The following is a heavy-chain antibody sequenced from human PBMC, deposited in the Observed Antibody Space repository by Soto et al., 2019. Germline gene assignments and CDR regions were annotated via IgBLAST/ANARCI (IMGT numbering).Heavy chain of an antibody. Sequence: GESLKISCKDSGYSFTTYWMTWVRQMRGKGLEWMGKTDPSDSYTNYSPSFQGHVTISADKSISTAYLQWSSLKASDTAMYYCARPTLPLGGAHDGHDAFDIWGQGTMVTVSS. V-gene: IGHV5-10-1*01. CDR2: TDPSDSYT. J-gene: IGHJ3*02. CDR3: ARPTLPLGGAHDGHDAFDI. D-gene: IGHD3-16*01. CDR1: GYSFTTYW.